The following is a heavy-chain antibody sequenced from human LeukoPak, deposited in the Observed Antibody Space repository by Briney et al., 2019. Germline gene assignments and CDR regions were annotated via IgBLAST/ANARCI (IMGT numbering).Heavy chain of an antibody. V-gene: IGHV1-69*05. CDR2: IIPIFGTA. D-gene: IGHD2-2*01. J-gene: IGHJ3*02. Sequence: SVKVSCKASGGTFNSYAISWVRQAPGQGLEWMGGIIPIFGTANYAQKFQGRVTITRNTSISTAYMELSSLRSEDTAVYYCARFNQLSDAFDIWGQGTMVTVSS. CDR3: ARFNQLSDAFDI. CDR1: GGTFNSYA.